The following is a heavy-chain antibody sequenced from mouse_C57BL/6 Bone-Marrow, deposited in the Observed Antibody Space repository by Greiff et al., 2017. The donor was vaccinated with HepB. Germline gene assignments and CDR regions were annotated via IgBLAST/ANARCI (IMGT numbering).Heavy chain of an antibody. J-gene: IGHJ4*01. D-gene: IGHD1-1*01. CDR1: GYTFTSYW. V-gene: IGHV1-69*01. CDR2: IDPSDSYT. CDR3: ASSPPLYYGSSPYAMDY. Sequence: VQLQQPGAELVMPGASVKLSCKASGYTFTSYWMHWVKQRPGQGLVWIGEIDPSDSYTNYNQKFKGKSTLTVDKSSSTAYMQLSSLTSEDSAVYYCASSPPLYYGSSPYAMDYWGQGTSVTVSS.